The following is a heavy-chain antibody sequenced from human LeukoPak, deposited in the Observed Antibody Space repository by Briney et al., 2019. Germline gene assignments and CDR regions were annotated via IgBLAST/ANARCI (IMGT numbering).Heavy chain of an antibody. CDR1: GYTFTTYA. J-gene: IGHJ3*02. D-gene: IGHD6-19*01. Sequence: ASVKVSCKASGYTFTTYAIHWVRQAPGQRLEWMGWINAGNGNTKYSQKFQGRVTITRDTSASTAYMELSSLRSEDTAVYYCARGSSGWYGLGAFDIWGQGTMVTVSS. V-gene: IGHV1-3*01. CDR2: INAGNGNT. CDR3: ARGSSGWYGLGAFDI.